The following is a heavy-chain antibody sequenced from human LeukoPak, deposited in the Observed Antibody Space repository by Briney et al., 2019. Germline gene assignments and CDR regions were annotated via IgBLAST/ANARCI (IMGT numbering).Heavy chain of an antibody. CDR1: GYTFTSYD. J-gene: IGHJ6*03. D-gene: IGHD1-1*01. Sequence: ASVKVSCKASGYTFTSYDINWVRQATGQGLEWMGWMNPNSGNTGYAQKFQGRVTMTRNTSISTAYMELSSLRSEDTAEYYCARTLNDVDYYYYYMDVWGKGTTVTVSS. CDR2: MNPNSGNT. CDR3: ARTLNDVDYYYYYMDV. V-gene: IGHV1-8*01.